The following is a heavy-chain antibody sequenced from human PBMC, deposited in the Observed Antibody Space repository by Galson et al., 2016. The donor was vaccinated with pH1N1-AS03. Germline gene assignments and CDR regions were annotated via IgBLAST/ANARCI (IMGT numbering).Heavy chain of an antibody. J-gene: IGHJ4*02. CDR1: GYIFTSYW. CDR2: IYPGDSDT. Sequence: QSGAEVTKPGESLKISCKTSGYIFTSYWVAWVRHMPGKGLEWMGIIYPGDSDTRYSPSFQGQVTISADRSINTAYLQWSSLMASDTAIYYCARQVRDGYNYYFDYWGQGILVTVSS. D-gene: IGHD5-24*01. CDR3: ARQVRDGYNYYFDY. V-gene: IGHV5-51*01.